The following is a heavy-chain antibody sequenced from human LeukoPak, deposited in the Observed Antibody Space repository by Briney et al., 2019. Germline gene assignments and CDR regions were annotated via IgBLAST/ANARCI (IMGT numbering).Heavy chain of an antibody. V-gene: IGHV4-34*01. CDR1: GGSFSGYY. CDR2: INHSGTT. CDR3: AREGSAVTNFDY. J-gene: IGHJ4*02. D-gene: IGHD3-10*01. Sequence: SETLSLTCAVYGGSFSGYYWSWIRQPPGKGLEWVGEINHSGTTNYNPSLKSRVTMSVDTSKNQLSLKLNSVTAADTAVYYCAREGSAVTNFDYWGQGTLVTVSS.